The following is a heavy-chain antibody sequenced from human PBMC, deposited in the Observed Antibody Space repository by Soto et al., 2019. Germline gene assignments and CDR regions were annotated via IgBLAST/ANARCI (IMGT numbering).Heavy chain of an antibody. J-gene: IGHJ6*02. CDR3: ARGPQDDFWSGYYHYYYYYGMDV. CDR1: GYTFTSYD. Sequence: QVPLVQSGAEVKKPGASVKVSCKASGYTFTSYDINWVRQATGQGLEWMGWMNPNSGNTGYAQKFQGRVTMTRNTSISTAYMELSSLRSEDTAVYYCARGPQDDFWSGYYHYYYYYGMDVWGQGTTVTVSS. V-gene: IGHV1-8*01. CDR2: MNPNSGNT. D-gene: IGHD3-3*01.